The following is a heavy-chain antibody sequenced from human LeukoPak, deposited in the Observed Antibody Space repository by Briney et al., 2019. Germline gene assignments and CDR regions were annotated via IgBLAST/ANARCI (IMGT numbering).Heavy chain of an antibody. V-gene: IGHV3-30*03. J-gene: IGHJ4*02. CDR2: ITYDGNEK. D-gene: IGHD3-3*01. CDR3: ARDERLLSFLK. Sequence: PGMSLRLSCAASGFPFSSYGMHWVRQAPGKGLEWVAIITYDGNEKYYSDSVKGRFTISRDNSKNTLYLQMNSLRAEDTAIYYCARDERLLSFLKWGQGTLVTVSS. CDR1: GFPFSSYG.